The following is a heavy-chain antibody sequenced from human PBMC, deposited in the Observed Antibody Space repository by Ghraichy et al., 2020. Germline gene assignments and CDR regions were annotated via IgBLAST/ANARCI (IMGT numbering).Heavy chain of an antibody. J-gene: IGHJ5*02. Sequence: GGSLRLSCAASGFTFSDYYMSWIRQAPGKGLEWVSYISSSSSYTNYADSVKGRFTISRDNAKNSLYLQMNSLRAEDTAVYYCARDGTYGTYYYDSSGPWGQGTLVTVSS. V-gene: IGHV3-11*05. CDR2: ISSSSSYT. D-gene: IGHD3-22*01. CDR1: GFTFSDYY. CDR3: ARDGTYGTYYYDSSGP.